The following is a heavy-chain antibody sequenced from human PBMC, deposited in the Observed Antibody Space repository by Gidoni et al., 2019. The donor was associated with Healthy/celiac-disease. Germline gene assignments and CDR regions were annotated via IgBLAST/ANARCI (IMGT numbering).Heavy chain of an antibody. J-gene: IGHJ4*02. V-gene: IGHV1-69*01. Sequence: QVQLVQSGAEVQKPGYSVKVLCKASGGTFSSYAISWVRQAPGQGLEWMGGIIPIFGTANYAQKFQGRVTITADESTSTAYMELNSLRSEDTAVYYCASSYDYGDLDYWGQGTLVTVSS. CDR1: GGTFSSYA. CDR3: ASSYDYGDLDY. CDR2: IIPIFGTA. D-gene: IGHD4-17*01.